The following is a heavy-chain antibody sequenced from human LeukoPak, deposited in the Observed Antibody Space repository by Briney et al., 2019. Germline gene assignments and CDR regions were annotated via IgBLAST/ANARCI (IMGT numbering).Heavy chain of an antibody. J-gene: IGHJ4*02. CDR3: ARSATYYYDSSGQLNFDY. CDR2: IDWDDDK. CDR1: GFSLSTSGMC. Sequence: SGPTLVKPTQTLTQTCTFSGFSLSTSGMCVSWIRQPPGKALEWLARIDWDDDKYYSTSLKTRLTISKDTSKNQVVLTMTNMDPVDTATYYCARSATYYYDSSGQLNFDYWGQGTLVTVSS. D-gene: IGHD3-22*01. V-gene: IGHV2-70*11.